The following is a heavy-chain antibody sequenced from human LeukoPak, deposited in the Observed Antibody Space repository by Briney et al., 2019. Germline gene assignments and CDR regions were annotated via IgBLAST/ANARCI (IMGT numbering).Heavy chain of an antibody. J-gene: IGHJ6*02. CDR3: AKSIIAAVGKDYYSAMDA. D-gene: IGHD6-13*01. Sequence: ETSLRLSCAASRFTFSSYGMHWVRQAPGQGLEWVAGISYDGTNKYYADSVKGRFTISRDNSKNTLYLQIQSLRGEDTAVYYCAKSIIAAVGKDYYSAMDAWGQGNTVTVSS. CDR1: RFTFSSYG. V-gene: IGHV3-30*18. CDR2: ISYDGTNK.